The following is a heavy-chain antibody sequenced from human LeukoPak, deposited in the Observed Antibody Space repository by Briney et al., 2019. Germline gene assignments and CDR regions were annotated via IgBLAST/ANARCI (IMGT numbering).Heavy chain of an antibody. J-gene: IGHJ6*03. Sequence: SVKVPCKASGGTFSSYAISWVRQAPGQGLEWMGGVIPIFGTANYAQKFQGRVTITTDEATSTAYMELSSLRSEDTAVYYCARVNVEYSYGPPYYYYYMDVWGKGTTVTVSS. CDR3: ARVNVEYSYGPPYYYYYMDV. CDR1: GGTFSSYA. D-gene: IGHD5-18*01. CDR2: VIPIFGTA. V-gene: IGHV1-69*05.